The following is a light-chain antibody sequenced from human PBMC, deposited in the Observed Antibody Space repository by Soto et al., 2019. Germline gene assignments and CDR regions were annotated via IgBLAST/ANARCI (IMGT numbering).Light chain of an antibody. CDR2: GTS. CDR1: QSVSSY. J-gene: IGKJ1*01. Sequence: EIVLTQSPATLSLSPGERATLSCRASQSVSSYLAWYQQKPGQAPRLLIYGTSSRATGISDRFRGSGSGTEFTLTISSLQSEDFAVYYCQQYNNWPPWTFGQGTKVDI. CDR3: QQYNNWPPWT. V-gene: IGKV3D-15*01.